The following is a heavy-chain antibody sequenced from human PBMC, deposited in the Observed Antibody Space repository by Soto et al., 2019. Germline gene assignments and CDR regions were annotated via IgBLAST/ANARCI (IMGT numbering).Heavy chain of an antibody. CDR1: GFTFSSYG. CDR3: ANGRSRWLQSNDAFDI. D-gene: IGHD5-12*01. V-gene: IGHV3-30*18. CDR2: ISYDGSNK. J-gene: IGHJ3*02. Sequence: GGSLRLSCAASGFTFSSYGMHWVRQAPGKGLEWVAVISYDGSNKYYADSVKGRFTISRDNSKNTLYLQMNSLRAEDTAVYYCANGRSRWLQSNDAFDIWGQGTMVTVSS.